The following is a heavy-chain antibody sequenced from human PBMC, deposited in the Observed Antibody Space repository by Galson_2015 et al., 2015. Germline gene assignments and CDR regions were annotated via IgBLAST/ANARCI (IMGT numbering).Heavy chain of an antibody. CDR2: IYYSGST. J-gene: IGHJ5*02. CDR1: GGSVSSSSYY. D-gene: IGHD6-19*01. CDR3: ARQRYSSGWNEA. Sequence: SETLSLTCTVSGGSVSSSSYYWGWIRQPPGKGLECIGSIYYSGSTYYNPSLKSRVTISVDTSKNQLSLKLSSVTAADTAVYYCARQRYSSGWNEAWGQGTLVTVSS. V-gene: IGHV4-39*01.